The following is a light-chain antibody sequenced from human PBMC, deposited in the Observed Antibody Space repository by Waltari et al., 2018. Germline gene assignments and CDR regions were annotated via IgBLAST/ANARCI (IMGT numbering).Light chain of an antibody. CDR2: DAS. J-gene: IGKJ4*01. CDR1: QSLRNNF. V-gene: IGKV3-20*01. CDR3: QQYGRSPLT. Sequence: EILLTQSPGTLSLSPGERATLSCRASQSLRNNFLVWYQQKPGQAPRLLLYDASRRATGIPDRVSGSGSGTDCTLTISRLEPEDFAVYFCQQYGRSPLTFGGGTKVEIK.